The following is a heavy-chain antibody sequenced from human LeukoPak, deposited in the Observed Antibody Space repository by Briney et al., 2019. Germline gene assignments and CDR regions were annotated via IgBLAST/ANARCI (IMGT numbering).Heavy chain of an antibody. D-gene: IGHD3-22*01. CDR1: GGSISSYY. Sequence: SETLSLTCTVSGGSISSYYWSWIRQPAGKGLEWIGRIYTSGSTNYNPSLKSRVTMSVDTSKNQFSLKLSSVTAADTAVYYCASERYYYDSSGYYLFDYWGQGTLVTVSS. J-gene: IGHJ4*02. V-gene: IGHV4-4*07. CDR3: ASERYYYDSSGYYLFDY. CDR2: IYTSGST.